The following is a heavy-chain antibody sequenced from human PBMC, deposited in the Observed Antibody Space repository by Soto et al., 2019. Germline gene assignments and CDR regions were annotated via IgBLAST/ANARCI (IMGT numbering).Heavy chain of an antibody. D-gene: IGHD3-10*01. Sequence: ASVKVSCKASGNTFTSYDINWVRQATGHGLEWMGWINPNSGNIGYAQKFQGRVTMTRDTAIRTAYMEVSRLRSDDTAVYYCARGRASGSYYLLDYWGQGTMVTVSS. J-gene: IGHJ4*02. CDR2: INPNSGNI. CDR1: GNTFTSYD. CDR3: ARGRASGSYYLLDY. V-gene: IGHV1-8*01.